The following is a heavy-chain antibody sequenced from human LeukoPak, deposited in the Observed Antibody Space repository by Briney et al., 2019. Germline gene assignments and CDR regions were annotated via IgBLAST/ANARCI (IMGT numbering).Heavy chain of an antibody. Sequence: ASVKVSCKVSGYTLTELCIHWVRQAPGKGLEWMGGFDPEESKRIYAQKFKGRVTMIEDTSIDTAYMELSSLTFEDTAVYFCAKGPPGTDNDWYFDLWGRGTLVTVSS. CDR2: FDPEESKR. V-gene: IGHV1-24*01. CDR1: GYTLTELC. J-gene: IGHJ2*01. D-gene: IGHD1-1*01. CDR3: AKGPPGTDNDWYFDL.